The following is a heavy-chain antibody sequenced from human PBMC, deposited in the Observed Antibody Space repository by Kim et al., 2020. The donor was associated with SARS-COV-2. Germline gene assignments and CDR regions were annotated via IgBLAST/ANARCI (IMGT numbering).Heavy chain of an antibody. CDR1: GFAFGDYA. CDR2: VSWNSAGR. D-gene: IGHD1-26*01. CDR3: AKDFGSSPWKAYIDN. V-gene: IGHV3-9*01. J-gene: IGHJ4*02. Sequence: GGSLRLSCAVSGFAFGDYAMHWVRQVPGKGLEWVAGVSWNSAGRGYADTVKGRFTISRDNAKNSLYLHMISLGLEDTAVYFCAKDFGSSPWKAYIDNWGQGTLVTVSS.